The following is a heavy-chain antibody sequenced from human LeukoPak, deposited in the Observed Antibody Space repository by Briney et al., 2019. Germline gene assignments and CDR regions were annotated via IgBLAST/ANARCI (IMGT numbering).Heavy chain of an antibody. CDR2: ISSSGSTI. D-gene: IGHD2-21*01. CDR1: GFTFSNYA. J-gene: IGHJ4*02. V-gene: IGHV3-48*01. Sequence: GGSLRLSCAASGFTFSNYAMNWVRQAPGKGLEWVSYISSSGSTIYYADSVKGRFTISRDNSKNTLYLQMNSLRAEDTAVYYCARVAIWQLDYWGQGTLVTVSS. CDR3: ARVAIWQLDY.